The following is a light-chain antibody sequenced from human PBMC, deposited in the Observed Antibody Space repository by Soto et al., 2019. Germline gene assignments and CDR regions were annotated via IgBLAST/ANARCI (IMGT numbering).Light chain of an antibody. V-gene: IGKV1-27*01. CDR2: AES. Sequence: DIQVTQSPSSLSASVGDRVTITCRASRGIGNYLAWYQQKPGKVPNLVINAESAWKSGVSARFSGSGSGTDFTLTISRLQPGDVATYYCQRYDNAQPSFGGGTKVDI. CDR3: QRYDNAQPS. CDR1: RGIGNY. J-gene: IGKJ4*01.